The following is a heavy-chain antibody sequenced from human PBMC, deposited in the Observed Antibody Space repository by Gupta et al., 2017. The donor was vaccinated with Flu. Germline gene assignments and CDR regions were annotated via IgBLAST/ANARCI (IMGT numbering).Heavy chain of an antibody. CDR1: GDSITNNNW. J-gene: IGHJ2*01. CDR3: VRNNLLPSEMVWFVDL. D-gene: IGHD3/OR15-3a*01. Sequence: QVQLQESGPGLVKPSGTLSLTSAVSGDSITNNNWWSWVRRHPGKGLQWIGEVYHEGSTTYNPSLKSRVSMSVDRSKNQFSLDLMSVTAADKAVYYCVRNNLLPSEMVWFVDLWGRGTLVTVSS. CDR2: VYHEGST. V-gene: IGHV4-4*02.